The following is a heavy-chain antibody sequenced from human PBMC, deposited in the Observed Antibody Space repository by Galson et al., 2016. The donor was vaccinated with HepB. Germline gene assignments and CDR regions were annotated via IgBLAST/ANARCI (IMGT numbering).Heavy chain of an antibody. V-gene: IGHV4-39*01. J-gene: IGHJ4*02. CDR3: ATMGSSPGGFDS. D-gene: IGHD6-13*01. CDR2: IYYSGTT. CDR1: GGSISRFFYY. Sequence: SETLSLTCSVSGGSISRFFYYWGWIRQPPGKGLDWIGSIYYSGTTYYNPSLKRRVTMSVDPSKNQFSLKLNSVTAADTAVYYCATMGSSPGGFDSWGQGTLVTVSS.